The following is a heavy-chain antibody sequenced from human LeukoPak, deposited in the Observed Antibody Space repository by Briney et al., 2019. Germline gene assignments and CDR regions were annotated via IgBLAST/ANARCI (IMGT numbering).Heavy chain of an antibody. CDR3: AKGLYYYGSGSAFDY. J-gene: IGHJ4*02. CDR2: ISGSGGST. D-gene: IGHD3-10*01. Sequence: RAGGSLRLSCAASGFTFSSYGMSWVRQAPRKGLEWVSAISGSGGSTYYADSVKGRFTISRDKSKNTLYLQVNSLRAEDTAVYYCAKGLYYYGSGSAFDYWGQGTLVTVSS. CDR1: GFTFSSYG. V-gene: IGHV3-23*01.